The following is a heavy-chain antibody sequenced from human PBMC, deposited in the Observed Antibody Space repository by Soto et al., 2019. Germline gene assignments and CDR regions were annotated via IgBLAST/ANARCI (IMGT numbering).Heavy chain of an antibody. J-gene: IGHJ4*02. CDR3: ARAKRLSLGGSYLGGFDY. CDR2: ISAYNGNT. Sequence: QVQLVQSGAEVKKPGASVKVSCKASGYTFTSYGISWVRQAPGQGLEWMGWISAYNGNTNYEQKLQGRVTMTTDTFTRKAYMELRRMRSDDTAGYYCARAKRLSLGGSYLGGFDYWGQGTMVTVSS. D-gene: IGHD1-26*01. V-gene: IGHV1-18*01. CDR1: GYTFTSYG.